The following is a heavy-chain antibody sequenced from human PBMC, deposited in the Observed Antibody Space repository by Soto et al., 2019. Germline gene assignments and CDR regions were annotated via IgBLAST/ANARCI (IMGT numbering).Heavy chain of an antibody. CDR3: ARVGDLFGVVLSYGMDV. CDR1: GYTFTSYG. CDR2: ISAYNGNT. Sequence: QVQLVQSGAEVKKPGASVKVSCKASGYTFTSYGISWVRQAPGQGLEWMGWISAYNGNTNYAQKLQGRVTMTTDTATSTAYMELRSLRSDDTAVYYCARVGDLFGVVLSYGMDVWGQGTTVTVSS. V-gene: IGHV1-18*04. J-gene: IGHJ6*02. D-gene: IGHD3-3*01.